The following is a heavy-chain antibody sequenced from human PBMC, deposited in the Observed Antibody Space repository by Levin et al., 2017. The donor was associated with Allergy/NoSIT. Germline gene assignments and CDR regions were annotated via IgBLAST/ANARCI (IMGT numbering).Heavy chain of an antibody. Sequence: ASVKVSCKASGYTFTSYDINWVRQATGQGLEWMGWMNPNSGNTGYAQKFQGRVTMTRNTSISTAYMELSSLRSEDTAVYYCARGGITIFGVVIPFDYWGQGTLVTVSS. J-gene: IGHJ4*02. CDR3: ARGGITIFGVVIPFDY. CDR2: MNPNSGNT. D-gene: IGHD3-3*01. CDR1: GYTFTSYD. V-gene: IGHV1-8*01.